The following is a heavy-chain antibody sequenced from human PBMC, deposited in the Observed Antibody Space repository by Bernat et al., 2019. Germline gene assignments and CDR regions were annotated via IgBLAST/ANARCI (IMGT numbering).Heavy chain of an antibody. CDR3: TTRVPCFKDSGYDFTRGDWWFDP. V-gene: IGHV3-15*01. CDR2: IKSKTDGGTT. CDR1: GFTFSNAW. J-gene: IGHJ5*02. D-gene: IGHD5-12*01. Sequence: EVQLVESGGGLVKPGGSLRLSCVASGFTFSNAWMSWVRQAPGKGLEWVGRIKSKTDGGTTDYAAPVKGRFTISRDDSKNTLYLQMNSLKTEDTAVYYCTTRVPCFKDSGYDFTRGDWWFDPWGQGTLVTVSS.